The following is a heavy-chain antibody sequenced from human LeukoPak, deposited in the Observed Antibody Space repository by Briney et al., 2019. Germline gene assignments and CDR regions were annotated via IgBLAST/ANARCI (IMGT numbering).Heavy chain of an antibody. Sequence: GRSLRLSCAASGFTFSSYGMRWVRQAPGKGLEWVAVISYDGSNKYYADSVKGRFTISRDNSKNTLYLQMNSLRAEDTAVYYCAKDGSSSWLFGYWGQGTLVTVSS. CDR2: ISYDGSNK. CDR3: AKDGSSSWLFGY. J-gene: IGHJ4*02. CDR1: GFTFSSYG. V-gene: IGHV3-30*18. D-gene: IGHD6-13*01.